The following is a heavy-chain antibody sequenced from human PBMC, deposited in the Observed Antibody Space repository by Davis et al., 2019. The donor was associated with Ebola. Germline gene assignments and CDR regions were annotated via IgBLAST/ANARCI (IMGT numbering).Heavy chain of an antibody. CDR3: TTDAVVVEAATDF. D-gene: IGHD2-15*01. V-gene: IGHV3-15*01. Sequence: GESLKISCTVSGFTFSDAWMSWVRQAPGKGLEWVARIKSKTDGGTTDYAAPVKGRFTISRDDSEYTLYLQMNSLKTEDTAVYYCTTDAVVVEAATDFWGQGTLVTVSS. J-gene: IGHJ4*02. CDR2: IKSKTDGGTT. CDR1: GFTFSDAW.